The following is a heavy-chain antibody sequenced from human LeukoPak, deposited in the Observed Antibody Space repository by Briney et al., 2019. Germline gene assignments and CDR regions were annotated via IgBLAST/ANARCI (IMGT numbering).Heavy chain of an antibody. CDR2: MNPNSGNT. CDR1: GYTFTGYY. J-gene: IGHJ3*02. Sequence: ASVKVSCKASGYTFTGYYMHWVRQAPGQGLEWMGWMNPNSGNTGYAQKFQGRVTMTRNTSISTAYMELSSLRSEDTAVYYCASAGLSGGWIPWYRTDAFDIWGQGTMVTVSS. V-gene: IGHV1-8*02. D-gene: IGHD1-14*01. CDR3: ASAGLSGGWIPWYRTDAFDI.